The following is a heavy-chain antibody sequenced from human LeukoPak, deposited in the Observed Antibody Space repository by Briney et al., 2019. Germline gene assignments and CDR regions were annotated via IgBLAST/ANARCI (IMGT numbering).Heavy chain of an antibody. Sequence: PSETLSLTCTVSGGSISSSSYYWGWIRQPPGKGLEWIGSIYYSGSTYYNPSLKSRATISVDTSKNQFSLKLSSVTAADTAVYYCARKGVQDFWSGSGFSWFDPWGQGTLVTVSS. CDR1: GGSISSSSYY. D-gene: IGHD3-3*01. V-gene: IGHV4-39*01. J-gene: IGHJ5*02. CDR2: IYYSGST. CDR3: ARKGVQDFWSGSGFSWFDP.